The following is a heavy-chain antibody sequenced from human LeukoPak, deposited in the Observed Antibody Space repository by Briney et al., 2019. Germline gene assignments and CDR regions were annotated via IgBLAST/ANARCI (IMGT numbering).Heavy chain of an antibody. CDR2: INPSGGST. Sequence: ASVKVSCKASGYTFTGYYIHWVRQSPGQGLEWMGIINPSGGSTSYAQKFQGRVTMTRDTSTSTVYMELSSLRSEDTAVYYCARFSNTAMVMGLEYYYYGMDVWGQGTTVTVSS. CDR3: ARFSNTAMVMGLEYYYYGMDV. V-gene: IGHV1-46*01. CDR1: GYTFTGYY. D-gene: IGHD5-18*01. J-gene: IGHJ6*02.